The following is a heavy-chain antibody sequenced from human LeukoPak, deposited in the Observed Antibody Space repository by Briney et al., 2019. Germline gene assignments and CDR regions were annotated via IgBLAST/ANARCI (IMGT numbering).Heavy chain of an antibody. J-gene: IGHJ4*02. Sequence: PGGSLRLSCAASGFTFSNYEMNWVRQAPGKGLEWVSCISSSGSTIHYADSVKGRFTISRDNAKNSLYLQMNSLRAEDTAVYYCATDYGANSGGFDYWGQGTLVTVSS. D-gene: IGHD4-23*01. CDR2: ISSSGSTI. V-gene: IGHV3-48*03. CDR1: GFTFSNYE. CDR3: ATDYGANSGGFDY.